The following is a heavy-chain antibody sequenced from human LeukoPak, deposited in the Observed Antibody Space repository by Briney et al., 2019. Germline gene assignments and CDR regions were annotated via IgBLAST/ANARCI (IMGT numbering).Heavy chain of an antibody. Sequence: PGGSLRLSCTASGFTFSTSAMSWVRQAPGKGLEWVSSISHSGGSTFYPDSVTGRFTISRDISKNTLYLQMNNLRAEDTAVYYCAKRGIAARLSLYYFDYWGQGTLVTVSS. CDR2: ISHSGGST. J-gene: IGHJ4*02. CDR1: GFTFSTSA. D-gene: IGHD6-13*01. CDR3: AKRGIAARLSLYYFDY. V-gene: IGHV3-23*01.